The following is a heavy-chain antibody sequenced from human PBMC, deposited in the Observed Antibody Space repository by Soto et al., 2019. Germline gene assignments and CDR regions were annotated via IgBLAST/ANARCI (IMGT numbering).Heavy chain of an antibody. Sequence: EVQLLESGGGLVQPGGSLRLSCAASGFTFSRYAMSWVRQAPGKGLEWVSTISGSSGSTYYADSVKGRFTISRDNYKNTRYMQMNSLRAEDTAVYYCAKCGVKVFDYWGQGTLVTVSS. V-gene: IGHV3-23*01. J-gene: IGHJ4*02. CDR3: AKCGVKVFDY. CDR1: GFTFSRYA. CDR2: ISGSSGST. D-gene: IGHD2-21*01.